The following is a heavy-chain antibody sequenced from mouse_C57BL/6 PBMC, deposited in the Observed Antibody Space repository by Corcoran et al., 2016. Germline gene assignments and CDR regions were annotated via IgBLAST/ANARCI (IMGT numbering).Heavy chain of an antibody. CDR1: GYTFTSYW. D-gene: IGHD1-1*02. CDR3: ARGALRWEGGVAY. V-gene: IGHV1-69*01. J-gene: IGHJ3*01. CDR2: IDPSDSYT. Sequence: QVQLQQPGAELVMPGASVKLSCKASGYTFTSYWMHWVKQRPGQGLEWIGEIDPSDSYTNYNQKFKGKSTLTVDKSSSTAYMQLSSLTSEDSAVYYCARGALRWEGGVAYWGQGTLVTVSA.